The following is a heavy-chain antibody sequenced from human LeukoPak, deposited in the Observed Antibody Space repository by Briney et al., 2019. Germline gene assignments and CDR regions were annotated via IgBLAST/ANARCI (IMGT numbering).Heavy chain of an antibody. D-gene: IGHD3-10*01. Sequence: ASVKVSCKASGYTFTSYAFSWVRQAPGQGLEWMGWINTNNGNTNYVQRLQGRVTMTTDTSTSTAYMELRSLRSDDTAVYYCAREREETYGSGSYTFDHWGRGTLVTVSS. J-gene: IGHJ4*02. CDR2: INTNNGNT. CDR3: AREREETYGSGSYTFDH. V-gene: IGHV1-18*01. CDR1: GYTFTSYA.